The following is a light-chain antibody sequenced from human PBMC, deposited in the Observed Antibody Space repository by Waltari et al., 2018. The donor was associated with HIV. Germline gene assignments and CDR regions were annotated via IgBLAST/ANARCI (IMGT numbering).Light chain of an antibody. V-gene: IGLV2-11*01. Sequence: SALPQPRSVSGSPDQSVTISCTGTSSNYVSWYHQHPGNAPKVIIYDVSKRPSGVPDRFSGSKSGNTASLTISGLQAEDEADYYCCSFAGSYSYVFGTGTKVTVL. J-gene: IGLJ1*01. CDR1: SSNY. CDR3: CSFAGSYSYV. CDR2: DVS.